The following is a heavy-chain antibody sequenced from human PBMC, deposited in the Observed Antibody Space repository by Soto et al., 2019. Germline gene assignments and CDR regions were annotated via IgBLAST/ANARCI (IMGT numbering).Heavy chain of an antibody. CDR3: ASIAGRFSNSLDF. V-gene: IGHV5-51*01. D-gene: IGHD3-3*02. CDR1: GYRFTSSW. Sequence: PGESLKISCKGSGYRFTSSWIGWVRQMPGKGLEWMGLIYPADSDTRYSPSFQGQVTISADKSTSTAYLQWNSLKASDTAMYYCASIAGRFSNSLDFWCTGTLVTVSS. CDR2: IYPADSDT. J-gene: IGHJ4*02.